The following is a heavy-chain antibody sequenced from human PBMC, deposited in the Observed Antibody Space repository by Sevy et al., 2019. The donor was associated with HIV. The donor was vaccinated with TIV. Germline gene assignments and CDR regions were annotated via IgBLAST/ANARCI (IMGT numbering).Heavy chain of an antibody. CDR1: GDSVSSNNVA. CDR2: TYYMSRWYN. V-gene: IGHV6-1*01. J-gene: IGHJ3*02. Sequence: QSQTLSLTCAISGDSVSSNNVAWNWIRQSPSRGLEWLGRTYYMSRWYNDYARPVKSRITINPDTSKNQFSLQLNSVTPEDTAVYYCARGAQSAFDIWGQGTMVTVSS. CDR3: ARGAQSAFDI.